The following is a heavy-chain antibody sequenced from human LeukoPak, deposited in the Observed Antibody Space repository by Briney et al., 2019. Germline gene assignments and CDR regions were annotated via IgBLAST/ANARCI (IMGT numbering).Heavy chain of an antibody. D-gene: IGHD3-10*01. CDR1: GLAVSSTF. CDR2: IYSGGTT. Sequence: AGGSLRLSCAPSGLAVSSTFMSWVRQAPGRGLEWVSIIYSGGTTHYADSVKGRFTISRDNAKNMLYLQMDSLRVGDTAIYYCARNTDYYGSGTYGHFDHWGRGTLVTVSS. V-gene: IGHV3-53*01. J-gene: IGHJ2*01. CDR3: ARNTDYYGSGTYGHFDH.